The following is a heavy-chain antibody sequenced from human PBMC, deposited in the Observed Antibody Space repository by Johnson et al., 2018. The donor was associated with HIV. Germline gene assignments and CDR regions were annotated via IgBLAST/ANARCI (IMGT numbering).Heavy chain of an antibody. D-gene: IGHD3-3*01. V-gene: IGHV3-15*01. CDR3: TTIYFAYDFWSCYQGGAFDI. CDR2: IKSKTDGGTT. J-gene: IGHJ3*02. CDR1: GFTFSNAW. Sequence: VQLVESGGGLVKPGGSLRLSCAASGFTFSNAWMSWVRQAPGKGLEWVGRIKSKTDGGTTDYAAPVKGRFTIPRDDSKNTLYLQMNSLKTEDTAVYYCTTIYFAYDFWSCYQGGAFDIWGQGTMVTVSS.